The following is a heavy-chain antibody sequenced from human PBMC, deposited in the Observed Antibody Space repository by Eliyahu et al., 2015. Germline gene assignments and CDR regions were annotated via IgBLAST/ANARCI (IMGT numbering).Heavy chain of an antibody. V-gene: IGHV3-23*04. D-gene: IGHD6-13*01. CDR2: IGASGYSS. CDR3: AKGGFHGSSSIGFES. CDR1: GFTFXTNX. Sequence: EVQLAESGGGLAQSGGSLTLSCXDSGFTFXTNXMXWVRQAPGKGVEWVSGIGASGYSSYYAESVKGRFTISRDNSKKTLYLQMNSLRAGDTATYFCAKGGFHGSSSIGFESWGQGTLVTVSS. J-gene: IGHJ4*02.